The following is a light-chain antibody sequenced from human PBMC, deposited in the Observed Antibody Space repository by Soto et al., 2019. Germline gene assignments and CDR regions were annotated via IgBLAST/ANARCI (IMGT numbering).Light chain of an antibody. CDR2: GAS. Sequence: EIVMTQSPGTLSVSPGERATLSCRASQSVSSNVAWYQQKPGQAPRLLIYGASTRATGIPARFSGSRSGTEFTLTISSLQSEDFAVYYCQQYNYWPPLTFGGGTKVEI. CDR3: QQYNYWPPLT. CDR1: QSVSSN. J-gene: IGKJ4*01. V-gene: IGKV3-15*01.